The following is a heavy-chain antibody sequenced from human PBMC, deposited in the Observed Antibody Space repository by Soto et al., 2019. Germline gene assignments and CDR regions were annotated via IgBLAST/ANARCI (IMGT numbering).Heavy chain of an antibody. V-gene: IGHV1-69*01. D-gene: IGHD6-13*01. CDR1: GGTLRSYA. CDR2: IIPIFGTA. Sequence: SMKVSCQASGGTLRSYAISWGGQAPGQRVGWMGGIIPIFGTANYAQKFQGRVTITADESTSTAYMELSSLRSEDTAVYYCARPGSGIAAADNYYYYGMDVWGQGTTVTVSS. CDR3: ARPGSGIAAADNYYYYGMDV. J-gene: IGHJ6*02.